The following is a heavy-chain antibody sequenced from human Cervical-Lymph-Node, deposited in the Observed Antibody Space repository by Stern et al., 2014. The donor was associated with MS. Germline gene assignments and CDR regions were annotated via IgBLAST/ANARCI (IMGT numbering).Heavy chain of an antibody. Sequence: HVQLVQSGAEVRKPGASVKVSCKPSGNTFTTYYLHWVRQAPGQGLEWVGRISPSGGDTYYAQKFQGRVTMTRDTSPSTVYMEVFSLRSDDTAVYYCASLGGGSAQPFDYWGQGTLVTVSS. CDR1: GNTFTTYY. D-gene: IGHD1-14*01. CDR3: ASLGGGSAQPFDY. V-gene: IGHV1-46*01. J-gene: IGHJ4*02. CDR2: ISPSGGDT.